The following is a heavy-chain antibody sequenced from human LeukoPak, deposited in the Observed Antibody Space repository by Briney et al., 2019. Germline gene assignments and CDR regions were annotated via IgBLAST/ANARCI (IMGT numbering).Heavy chain of an antibody. CDR3: ARVFSAMDDY. J-gene: IGHJ4*02. D-gene: IGHD5-18*01. V-gene: IGHV3-21*01. CDR2: ISSSGSYI. CDR1: GFTFSSYS. Sequence: PGGSLRLSCAASGFTFSSYSMNWVRQAPGKGLEWVSSISSSGSYIHYPDSVKGRFTTSRDNSKNTLYLQMNSLRAEDTAVYYCARVFSAMDDYWGQGTLVTVSS.